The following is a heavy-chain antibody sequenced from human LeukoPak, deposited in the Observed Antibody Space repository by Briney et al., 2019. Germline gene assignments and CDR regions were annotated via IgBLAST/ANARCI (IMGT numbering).Heavy chain of an antibody. D-gene: IGHD6-13*01. CDR1: GFTFDDYG. V-gene: IGHV3-20*04. Sequence: GGSLRLSCAASGFTFDDYGMSWVRQAPGKGLEWVSGITWDSETTVYADSVKGRFTISMDNAKNSLYLHMNSLRAEDTALYYCARAYTSSRHYYYYYMDVWGKGTTVTASS. CDR3: ARAYTSSRHYYYYYMDV. J-gene: IGHJ6*03. CDR2: ITWDSETT.